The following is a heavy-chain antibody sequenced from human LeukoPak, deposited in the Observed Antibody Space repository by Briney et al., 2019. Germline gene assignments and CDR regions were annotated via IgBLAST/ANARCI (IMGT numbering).Heavy chain of an antibody. CDR2: INAGNGNT. V-gene: IGHV1-3*01. CDR3: ARTTRSWYEDNDAFDI. Sequence: ASVTVSCKASAYTFTIYTIHWVRQDPGQRLEWMGWINAGNGNTRYSQNFQGRVTITRDTSATTAYMELSSLRSEDTAVYYCARTTRSWYEDNDAFDIWGQGTTVTVSS. J-gene: IGHJ3*02. CDR1: AYTFTIYT. D-gene: IGHD6-13*01.